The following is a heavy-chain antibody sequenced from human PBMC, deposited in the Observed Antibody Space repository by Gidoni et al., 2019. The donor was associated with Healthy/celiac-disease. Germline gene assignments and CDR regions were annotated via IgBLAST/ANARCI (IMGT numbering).Heavy chain of an antibody. CDR3: AKDLDDYGDYGNLDY. D-gene: IGHD4-17*01. V-gene: IGHV3-30*18. CDR1: GFTFSSYG. J-gene: IGHJ4*02. CDR2: ISYDGSKK. Sequence: QVQLVESGGGVVQPGRSLRLSCAASGFTFSSYGMHWVRQAPGKGLEWVAVISYDGSKKYYADSVKGRFTISRDNSKNTLYLQMNSRRAEDTAVYYCAKDLDDYGDYGNLDYWGQGTLVTVSS.